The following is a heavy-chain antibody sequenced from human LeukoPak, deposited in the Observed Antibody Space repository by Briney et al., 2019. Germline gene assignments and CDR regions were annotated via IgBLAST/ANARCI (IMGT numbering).Heavy chain of an antibody. CDR1: GFTFSSYG. Sequence: GGSLRLSCAASGFTFSSYGMSWVRQAPGKGLEWVSAISGSGGSTYYADSVKGRFTISRDNSKNTLYLQINSLRAEDTAVYYCAILGMENDAFDIWGRGTMVTVSS. J-gene: IGHJ3*02. V-gene: IGHV3-23*01. D-gene: IGHD3-9*01. CDR2: ISGSGGST. CDR3: AILGMENDAFDI.